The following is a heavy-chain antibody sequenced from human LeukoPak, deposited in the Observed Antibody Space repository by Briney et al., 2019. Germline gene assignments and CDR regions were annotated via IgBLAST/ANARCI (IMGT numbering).Heavy chain of an antibody. Sequence: GRSLRLSCAASGFTFDDYGMSWVRQAPGKGLEWVAGINWNAGSTGYADSVRGRFTISRDNAKNSLYLQMNSLRAEDTALYYCARVGNNPGHYMDVWGKGTTVTVSS. J-gene: IGHJ6*03. CDR1: GFTFDDYG. D-gene: IGHD1/OR15-1a*01. CDR3: ARVGNNPGHYMDV. CDR2: INWNAGST. V-gene: IGHV3-20*04.